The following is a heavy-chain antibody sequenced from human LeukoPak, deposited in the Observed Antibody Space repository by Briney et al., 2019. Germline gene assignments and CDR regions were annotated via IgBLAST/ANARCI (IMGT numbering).Heavy chain of an antibody. CDR3: ARDGADILTGYYNVGAFDI. V-gene: IGHV1-69*01. CDR1: GGTFSSYA. Sequence: SVKVSCKASGGTFSSYAISWVRQAPGQGLEWMGGIIPIFGSADYAQKFQGRVTITADESTSTAYMELRSLRSDDTAVYYCARDGADILTGYYNVGAFDIWGQGTMVTVSS. D-gene: IGHD3-9*01. J-gene: IGHJ3*02. CDR2: IIPIFGSA.